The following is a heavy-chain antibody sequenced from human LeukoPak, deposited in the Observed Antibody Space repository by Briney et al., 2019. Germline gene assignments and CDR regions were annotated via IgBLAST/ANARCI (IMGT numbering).Heavy chain of an antibody. V-gene: IGHV3-7*03. CDR3: AKRGSGSKSDYFDY. CDR1: GFTFSSYW. Sequence: GGSLRLSCAASGFTFSSYWMSWVRQAPGKGLEWVANIKQDGSEKYYVDSVKGRFTISRDNSKNTLYLQMNSLRAEDTAVYYCAKRGSGSKSDYFDYWGQGTLVTVSS. CDR2: IKQDGSEK. J-gene: IGHJ4*02. D-gene: IGHD1-26*01.